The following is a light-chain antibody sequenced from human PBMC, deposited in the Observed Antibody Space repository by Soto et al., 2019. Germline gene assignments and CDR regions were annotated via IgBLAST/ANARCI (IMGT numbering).Light chain of an antibody. CDR3: CSYTDIALDVV. V-gene: IGLV2-14*01. Sequence: QSVLTQPASVSGSPGQSSTISCTGTSSDIGDYDYVSWYQHLPGKAPKLLIFDVTHRPSGVSDRFSGSKSGNTASLTISGVRPEDEADYYCCSYTDIALDVVFGGGTKLTVL. CDR2: DVT. CDR1: SSDIGDYDY. J-gene: IGLJ2*01.